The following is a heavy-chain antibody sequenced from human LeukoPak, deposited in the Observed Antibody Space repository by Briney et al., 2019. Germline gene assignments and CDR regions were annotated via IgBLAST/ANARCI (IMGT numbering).Heavy chain of an antibody. CDR3: AKRDYYDSSGYAPLFDY. CDR2: ISGNGGKI. CDR1: EFTFSNYA. V-gene: IGHV3-23*01. J-gene: IGHJ4*02. D-gene: IGHD3-22*01. Sequence: PGGSLRLSCAASEFTFSNYAMAWVRQAPGEGLAWVSGISGNGGKIYYADSVKGRFTISRDNSKNTLYLQMNSLRGEDTAVYFCAKRDYYDSSGYAPLFDYWGQGTLVTVSP.